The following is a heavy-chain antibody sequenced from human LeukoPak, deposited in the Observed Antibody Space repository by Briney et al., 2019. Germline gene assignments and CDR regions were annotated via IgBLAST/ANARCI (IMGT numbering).Heavy chain of an antibody. CDR1: GFTFSSYA. V-gene: IGHV3-30*04. J-gene: IGHJ6*03. CDR2: ISYDGSNK. D-gene: IGHD3-22*01. Sequence: GGSLRLSCAASGFTFSSYAMHWVRQAPGKGLEWVALISYDGSNKYYADSVKGRFTISRDNSKNTLFLQMNSLSADDTAVYYCARAKIASTVIYYYMDVWGKGTTVTVSS. CDR3: ARAKIASTVIYYYMDV.